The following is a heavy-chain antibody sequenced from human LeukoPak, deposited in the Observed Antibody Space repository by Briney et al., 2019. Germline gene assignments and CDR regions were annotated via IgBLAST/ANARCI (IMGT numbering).Heavy chain of an antibody. J-gene: IGHJ3*02. CDR1: GGSISSSSYY. CDR3: ARVTYSSSSMSVDGFDM. Sequence: PSETLSLTCTVSGGSISSSSYYWGWIRQPPGKGLEWIGSIYYSGSTYYHPSLKSRVTISVDTSKNQFSLKLSSVTAADTAVYYCARVTYSSSSMSVDGFDMWGQGTMVTVSS. D-gene: IGHD6-6*01. CDR2: IYYSGST. V-gene: IGHV4-39*01.